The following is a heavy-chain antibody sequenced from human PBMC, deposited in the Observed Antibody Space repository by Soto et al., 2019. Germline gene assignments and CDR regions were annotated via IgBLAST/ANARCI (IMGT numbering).Heavy chain of an antibody. J-gene: IGHJ4*02. CDR2: INTNGNR. CDR1: GFPFTSYG. D-gene: IGHD7-27*01. V-gene: IGHV3-23*01. CDR3: ARKLGVGHYPFRH. Sequence: GGSLRLSCAASGFPFTSYGVSWVRQAPGKGLEWVSTINTNGNRHYADSVKGRFTISRDSSESMLYLDMNNLRAEDTALYYCARKLGVGHYPFRHWGQGTLVTVSS.